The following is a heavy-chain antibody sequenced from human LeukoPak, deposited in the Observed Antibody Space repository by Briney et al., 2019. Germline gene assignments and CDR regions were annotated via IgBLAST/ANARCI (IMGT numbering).Heavy chain of an antibody. CDR1: GYTFTSYY. CDR3: ARTPVKDGGYFDY. J-gene: IGHJ4*02. Sequence: GASVKVSCKASGYTFTSYYMHWVRQAPGQGLEWMGIINLSGGSTSYAQKFQGRVTMTRDMSTSTVYMELSSLRSEDTAVYYCARTPVKDGGYFDYWGQGTLVTVSS. CDR2: INLSGGST. V-gene: IGHV1-46*01. D-gene: IGHD4-23*01.